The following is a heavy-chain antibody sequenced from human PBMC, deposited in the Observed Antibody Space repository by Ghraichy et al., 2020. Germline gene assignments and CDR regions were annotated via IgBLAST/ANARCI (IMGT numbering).Heavy chain of an antibody. D-gene: IGHD6-6*01. J-gene: IGHJ6*01. Sequence: SETLSLTCAVYGGSFSGYYWSWIRQPPGKGLEWIGEINHSGSTNYNPSLKSRVTISVDTSKNQFSLKLSSVTAADTAVYYCARADIAARPFYYYYGMDVWGQGTTVTVSS. V-gene: IGHV4-34*01. CDR1: GGSFSGYY. CDR2: INHSGST. CDR3: ARADIAARPFYYYYGMDV.